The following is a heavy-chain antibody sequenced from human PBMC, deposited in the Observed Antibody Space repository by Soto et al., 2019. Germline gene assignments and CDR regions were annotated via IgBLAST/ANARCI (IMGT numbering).Heavy chain of an antibody. J-gene: IGHJ4*02. D-gene: IGHD3-22*01. Sequence: GGSLRLSCAASGFTLSSYSMNWVRQASGKGLEWVGRVRTKNNNYATTYAASVTGRFTISRDDSRNTAFLQMSSLKTEDTAIYYCTSYDNSGYFYLNYWGQGTLVTVSS. CDR3: TSYDNSGYFYLNY. CDR2: VRTKNNNYAT. V-gene: IGHV3-73*01. CDR1: GFTLSSYS.